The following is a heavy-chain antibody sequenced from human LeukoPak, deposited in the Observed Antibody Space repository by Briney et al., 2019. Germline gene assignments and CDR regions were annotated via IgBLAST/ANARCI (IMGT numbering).Heavy chain of an antibody. CDR3: AKAGDVLRFLEWLSYAPFDY. CDR1: GFTFSSYA. Sequence: PGGSLRLSCAASGFTFSSYAMSWVRQAPGKGLKWVSAISGSGDSTYYADSVKGRFTISRDNSKNTLYLQMNSLRAEDTAVYYCAKAGDVLRFLEWLSYAPFDYWGQGTLVTVSS. CDR2: ISGSGDST. D-gene: IGHD3-3*01. V-gene: IGHV3-23*01. J-gene: IGHJ4*02.